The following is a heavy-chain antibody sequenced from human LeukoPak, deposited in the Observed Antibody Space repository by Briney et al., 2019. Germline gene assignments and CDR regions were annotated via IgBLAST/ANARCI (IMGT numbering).Heavy chain of an antibody. Sequence: PGGSLRLSCAASGFTFSTCAMSWVRQAPGKGLEWASAISGSGGSTYYADSVKGRFTISRDNSKNTLYLQMNSLRAEDTAVYYCAKDHIVVVPAAMYYFDYWGQGTLVTVSS. CDR3: AKDHIVVVPAAMYYFDY. CDR1: GFTFSTCA. V-gene: IGHV3-23*01. CDR2: ISGSGGST. D-gene: IGHD2-2*01. J-gene: IGHJ4*02.